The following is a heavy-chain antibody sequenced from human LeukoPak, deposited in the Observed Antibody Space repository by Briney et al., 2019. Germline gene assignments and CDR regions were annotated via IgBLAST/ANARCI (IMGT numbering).Heavy chain of an antibody. J-gene: IGHJ4*02. CDR2: ISSSGSTM. D-gene: IGHD5-12*01. CDR3: ARDPGSGYEEHFDY. V-gene: IGHV3-11*01. CDR1: GFIFSDYY. Sequence: GGSLRLSCAASGFIFSDYYMSWVRQAPGKGLEWVSYISSSGSTMYYTDSVKGRFTISRDNAKDSLYLQMNSLRAEDTAVYYCARDPGSGYEEHFDYWGQGTLVTVSS.